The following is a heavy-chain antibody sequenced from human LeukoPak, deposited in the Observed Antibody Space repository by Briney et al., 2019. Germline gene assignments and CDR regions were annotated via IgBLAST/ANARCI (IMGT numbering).Heavy chain of an antibody. D-gene: IGHD3-22*01. V-gene: IGHV4-34*11. J-gene: IGHJ5*02. CDR1: GGSFSGYY. Sequence: SETLSLTCAVYGGSFSGYYWSWIRQSPGNGLEWIGYNYYSGTTKYNPSLKSRATISVDTSKNQFSLNLRSLAPADTAVYYCAREVDSRFDTWGQGVLVSVSS. CDR3: AREVDSRFDT. CDR2: NYYSGTT.